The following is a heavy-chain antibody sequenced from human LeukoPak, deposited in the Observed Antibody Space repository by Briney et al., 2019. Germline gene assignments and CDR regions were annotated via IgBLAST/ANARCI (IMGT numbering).Heavy chain of an antibody. CDR1: GFXLSSFP. D-gene: IGHD6-13*01. V-gene: IGHV3-30-3*01. J-gene: IGHJ4*02. Sequence: GGSLRLSCAASGFXLSSFPMHWVRQAPGKGLEWVALISYDGSNIYYADSVKGRFTISRDNSKNTLYLQMSSLRTEDTAVYYCARGHSSSWLRGDYWGQGTLVTVSS. CDR3: ARGHSSSWLRGDY. CDR2: ISYDGSNI.